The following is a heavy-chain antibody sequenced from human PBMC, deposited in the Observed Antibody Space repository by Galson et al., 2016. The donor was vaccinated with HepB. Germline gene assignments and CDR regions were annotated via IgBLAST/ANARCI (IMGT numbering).Heavy chain of an antibody. D-gene: IGHD2-2*02. CDR2: IYNSGSS. V-gene: IGHV4-30-4*01. J-gene: IGHJ3*02. CDR1: GGSITNGVYY. CDR3: ATGPPEGCGGSTCYIGAFHI. Sequence: TLSLTCSVSGGSITNGVYYWSWIRQPPGKGLEWIGYIYNSGSSYYNPSLESRVSISVDMSKNQFSLNLRSVTAADTAVYYCATGPPEGCGGSTCYIGAFHIWGQGTMVTVSS.